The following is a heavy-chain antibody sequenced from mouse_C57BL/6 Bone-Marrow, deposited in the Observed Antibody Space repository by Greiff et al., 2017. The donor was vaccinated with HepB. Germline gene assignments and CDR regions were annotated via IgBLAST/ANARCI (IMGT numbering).Heavy chain of an antibody. CDR2: INPNNGGT. D-gene: IGHD1-1*01. J-gene: IGHJ4*01. Sequence: EVQLVESGPELVKPGASVKMSCKASGYTFTDYNMHWVKQSHGKSLEWIGYINPNNGGTSYNQKFKGKATLTVNKSSSTAYMELRSLTSEDSAVYDCARGPFTTVVATDAMDYWGQGTSVTVSS. CDR3: ARGPFTTVVATDAMDY. CDR1: GYTFTDYN. V-gene: IGHV1-22*01.